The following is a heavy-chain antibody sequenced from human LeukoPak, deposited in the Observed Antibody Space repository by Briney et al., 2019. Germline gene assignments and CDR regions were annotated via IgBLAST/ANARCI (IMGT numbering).Heavy chain of an antibody. CDR3: ARGPVVVADTYYHYGMDV. J-gene: IGHJ6*02. Sequence: PSETLSLTCTVSGGSISSYYWSWIRQPAGKGLEWIGRIYTSGSTNYNPSLKSRVTISVDTSKNQFSLKLSSVTAADTAVYYCARGPVVVADTYYHYGMDVWGQGTTVTVSS. CDR1: GGSISSYY. CDR2: IYTSGST. V-gene: IGHV4-4*07. D-gene: IGHD2-15*01.